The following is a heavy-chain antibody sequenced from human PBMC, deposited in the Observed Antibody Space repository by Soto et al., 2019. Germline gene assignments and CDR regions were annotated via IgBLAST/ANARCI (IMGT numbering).Heavy chain of an antibody. CDR2: IYYSGST. J-gene: IGHJ4*02. D-gene: IGHD3-3*01. CDR3: ARHDVLGDYDFWSGYLGYFDY. V-gene: IGHV4-59*08. CDR1: GGSISTYY. Sequence: SETLSLTFTFSGGSISTYYWSWIRQPPGKGLVWIGYIYYSGSTNYNPSLKSRVTISVDTSKNQFSLKLSSVTAADTAVYYCARHDVLGDYDFWSGYLGYFDYWGQGTLVTVS.